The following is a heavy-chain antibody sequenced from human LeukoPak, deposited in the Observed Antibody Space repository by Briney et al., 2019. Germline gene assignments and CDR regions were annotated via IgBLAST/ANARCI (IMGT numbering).Heavy chain of an antibody. CDR2: IYYSGST. D-gene: IGHD3-9*01. CDR3: ARVQTYYDILTGYSKVDAFDI. CDR1: GGSISSYY. J-gene: IGHJ3*02. Sequence: SETLSLTCTVSGGSISSYYWSWIRQPPGKGLEWIGYIYYSGSTNYNPSPKSRVTISVDTSKNQFSLKLSSVTAADTAVYYCARVQTYYDILTGYSKVDAFDIWGQGTMVTVSS. V-gene: IGHV4-59*01.